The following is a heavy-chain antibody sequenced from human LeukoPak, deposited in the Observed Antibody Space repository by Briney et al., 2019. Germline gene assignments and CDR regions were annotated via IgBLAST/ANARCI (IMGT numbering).Heavy chain of an antibody. V-gene: IGHV1-3*01. CDR2: INAGNGNT. CDR3: ARGRWSATTASYYLDF. D-gene: IGHD5-24*01. Sequence: ASVKVSCKASEYTFTDYAINWVRQAPGQRLEWMGWINAGNGNTRYSQRFQGRVTITRDTSASTAYMELSSLTSEDTAVYYCARGRWSATTASYYLDFWGQGTLGTVSS. CDR1: EYTFTDYA. J-gene: IGHJ4*02.